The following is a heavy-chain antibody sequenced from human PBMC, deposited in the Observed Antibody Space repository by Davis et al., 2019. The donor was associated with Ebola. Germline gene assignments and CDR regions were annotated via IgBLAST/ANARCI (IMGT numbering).Heavy chain of an antibody. CDR3: TCTVTTTGDY. Sequence: GESLKISCAASGFTFSSYAMSWVRQASGKGLEWVGRIRSKANSYATAYAASVKGRFTISRDDSKNTAYLQMNSLKTEDTAVYYYTCTVTTTGDYWGQGTLVTVSS. J-gene: IGHJ4*02. CDR2: IRSKANSYAT. D-gene: IGHD4-17*01. CDR1: GFTFSSYA. V-gene: IGHV3-73*01.